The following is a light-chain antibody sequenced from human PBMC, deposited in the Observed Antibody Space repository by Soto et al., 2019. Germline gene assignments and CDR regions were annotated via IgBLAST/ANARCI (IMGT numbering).Light chain of an antibody. J-gene: IGKJ2*01. CDR2: AAS. V-gene: IGKV3-20*01. CDR3: HQYHSPPQT. CDR1: QTMTRAY. Sequence: EIVLIQCPVTLAFDPGXWGALSCRASQTMTRAYVAWYQQKPGQAPRLLIYAASYRATGISDKFSGSGSGTDFSLTISRLEPEDSAVYYCHQYHSPPQTFGQGTKVDIK.